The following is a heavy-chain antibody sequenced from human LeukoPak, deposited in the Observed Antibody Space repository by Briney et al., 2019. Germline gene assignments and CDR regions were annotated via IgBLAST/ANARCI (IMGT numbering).Heavy chain of an antibody. D-gene: IGHD4-17*01. Sequence: PGGSLRLSCAASGFTFDDYGMSWVRQAPGKGLECVSGINWNGGSTGYADSVKGRFTISRDNAKNSLYLQMNSLRAEDTALYYCATSQGDYGDPTGDAFDIWGQGTMVTVSS. CDR1: GFTFDDYG. CDR2: INWNGGST. J-gene: IGHJ3*02. CDR3: ATSQGDYGDPTGDAFDI. V-gene: IGHV3-20*04.